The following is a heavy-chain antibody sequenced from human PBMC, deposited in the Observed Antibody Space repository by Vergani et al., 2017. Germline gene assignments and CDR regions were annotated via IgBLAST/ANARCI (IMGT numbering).Heavy chain of an antibody. CDR1: GGTFSSYA. J-gene: IGHJ3*02. D-gene: IGHD2-2*01. Sequence: QVQLVQSGAEVKKPGSSVKVSCKASGGTFSSYAISCVRQAPGQGLEWMGRIIPIFGTANYAQKFQGRVTITADKSTCTAYMGLSSLRSEDTAVYYCARAVCSSTSCYPDAFDIWGQGTMVTVSS. CDR2: IIPIFGTA. CDR3: ARAVCSSTSCYPDAFDI. V-gene: IGHV1-69*14.